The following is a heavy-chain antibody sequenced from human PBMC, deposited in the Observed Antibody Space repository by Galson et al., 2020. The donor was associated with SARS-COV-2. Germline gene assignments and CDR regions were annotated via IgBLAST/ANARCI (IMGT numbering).Heavy chain of an antibody. J-gene: IGHJ6*02. V-gene: IGHV4-39*07. CDR3: ARQGNPVYYYYYGMDV. D-gene: IGHD1-1*01. Sequence: ASETLSLTCTVSGGSISSSSYYWGWIRQPPGKGLEWIGSTYYSGRTYYNPSPKSRVTISVDTSKNQFSLTLSSVTAADTAVYYCARQGNPVYYYYYGMDVWGQGTTVTVSS. CDR2: TYYSGRT. CDR1: GGSISSSSYY.